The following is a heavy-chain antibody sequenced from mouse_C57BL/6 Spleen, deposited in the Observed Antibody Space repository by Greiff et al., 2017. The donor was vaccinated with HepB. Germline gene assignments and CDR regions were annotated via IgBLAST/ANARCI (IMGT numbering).Heavy chain of an antibody. CDR3: ARLLRYYAMDY. V-gene: IGHV5-17*01. J-gene: IGHJ4*01. D-gene: IGHD1-1*01. Sequence: EVQRVESGGGLVKPGGSLKLSCAASGFTFSDYGMHWVRQAPEKGLEWVAYISSGSSTIYYADTVKGRFTISRDNAKNTLFLQMTSLRSEDTAMYYCARLLRYYAMDYWGQGTSVTVSS. CDR1: GFTFSDYG. CDR2: ISSGSSTI.